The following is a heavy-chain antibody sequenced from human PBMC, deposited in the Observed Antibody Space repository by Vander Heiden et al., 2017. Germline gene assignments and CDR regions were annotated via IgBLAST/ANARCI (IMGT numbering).Heavy chain of an antibody. J-gene: IGHJ6*02. Sequence: QVQLQESGPGLVKPSQTLSLTCTVSGGSLSRGGYYWSWIRQHPGKGLEWIGYIYYSGSTYYNPSLKSRVTISVDTSKNQFSLKLSSVTAADTAVYYCARGITMVRGVNYGMDVWGQGTTVTVSS. D-gene: IGHD3-10*01. V-gene: IGHV4-31*03. CDR2: IYYSGST. CDR1: GGSLSRGGYY. CDR3: ARGITMVRGVNYGMDV.